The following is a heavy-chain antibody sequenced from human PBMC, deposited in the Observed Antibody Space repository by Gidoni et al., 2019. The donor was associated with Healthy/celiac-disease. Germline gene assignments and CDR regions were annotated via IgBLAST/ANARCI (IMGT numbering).Heavy chain of an antibody. J-gene: IGHJ6*02. V-gene: IGHV4-59*01. D-gene: IGHD3-3*01. CDR2: IYYSGST. CDR3: ARGTDDLEWLPYGMDV. CDR1: GGSISSYY. Sequence: QVQLQESGPGLVKPSETLSLTCTVSGGSISSYYWSWIRPPPGKGLEWIGYIYYSGSTNYNPSLKSRVTISVDTSKNQFSLKLSSVTAADTAVYYCARGTDDLEWLPYGMDVWGQGTTVTVSS.